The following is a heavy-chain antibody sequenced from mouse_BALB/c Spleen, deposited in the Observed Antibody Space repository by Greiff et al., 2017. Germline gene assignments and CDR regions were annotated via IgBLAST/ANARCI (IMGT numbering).Heavy chain of an antibody. Sequence: QVQLQQSGAELAKPGASVKMSCKASGYTFTSYWMHWVKQRPGQGLEWIGYINPSTGYTEYNQKFKDKATLTADKSSSTAYMQLSSLTSEDSAVYYCARLYYYGSSPYAMDYWGQGTSVTVSS. D-gene: IGHD1-1*01. CDR3: ARLYYYGSSPYAMDY. V-gene: IGHV1-7*01. CDR1: GYTFTSYW. CDR2: INPSTGYT. J-gene: IGHJ4*01.